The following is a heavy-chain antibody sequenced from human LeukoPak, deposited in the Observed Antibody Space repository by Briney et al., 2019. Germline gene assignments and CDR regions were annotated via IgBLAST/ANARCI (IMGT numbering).Heavy chain of an antibody. Sequence: GASVKVSCTASGYTFTSYYMHWVRQAPGQGLEWMGIINPSGGSTSYAQKFQGRVTMTRDTSTSTVYMELSSLRSEDTAVYYCAREVDTAMARDAFDIWGQGTMVTVSS. CDR1: GYTFTSYY. CDR2: INPSGGST. J-gene: IGHJ3*02. D-gene: IGHD5-18*01. V-gene: IGHV1-46*01. CDR3: AREVDTAMARDAFDI.